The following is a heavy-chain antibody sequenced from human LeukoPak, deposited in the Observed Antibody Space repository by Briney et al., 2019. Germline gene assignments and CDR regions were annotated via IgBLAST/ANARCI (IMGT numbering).Heavy chain of an antibody. V-gene: IGHV1-8*01. CDR2: MNPNSGNT. Sequence: ASVKVSCKASGYTFTSYDINWVRQATGQGLEWMGWMNPNSGNTGYAQKFQGRVTITTDESTSTAYMELSSLRSEDTAVYYCASRGMGAAADDHYYYYMDVWGKGTTVTVSS. D-gene: IGHD6-13*01. CDR3: ASRGMGAAADDHYYYYMDV. J-gene: IGHJ6*03. CDR1: GYTFTSYD.